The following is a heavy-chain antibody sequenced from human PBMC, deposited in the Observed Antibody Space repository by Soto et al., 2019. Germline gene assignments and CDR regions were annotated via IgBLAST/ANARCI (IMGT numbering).Heavy chain of an antibody. CDR1: GYTFNTYG. J-gene: IGHJ5*02. D-gene: IGHD3-3*01. V-gene: IGHV1-18*01. Sequence: ASVKVSCKTSGYTFNTYGINWVRQAPGQGLELMGWISAYDGRTTYAEKFQGRVPLTTDTSTSTAYMELRSLRSDDTAIYYCARDPHEFWTSYWFDPWGQGTSVTVSS. CDR3: ARDPHEFWTSYWFDP. CDR2: ISAYDGRT.